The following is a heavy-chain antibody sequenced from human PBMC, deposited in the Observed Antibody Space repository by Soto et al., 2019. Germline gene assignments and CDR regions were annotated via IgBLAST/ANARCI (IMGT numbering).Heavy chain of an antibody. J-gene: IGHJ4*02. V-gene: IGHV1-18*01. CDR2: ISGYNGYP. D-gene: IGHD6-13*01. CDR1: GYIFTNYG. Sequence: ASVKVSCKTSGYIFTNYGVAWVRQAPGQGLELVAWISGYNGYPKHTQKFQGRVTVTTDTTTRTGYMELRNLRSDDTAVYHCARASAGALYDFWGQGTRVTVSS. CDR3: ARASAGALYDF.